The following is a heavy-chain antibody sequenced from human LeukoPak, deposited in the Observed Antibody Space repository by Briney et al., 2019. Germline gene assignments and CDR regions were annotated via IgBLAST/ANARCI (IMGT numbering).Heavy chain of an antibody. CDR3: ARAEYCYYCGMDV. V-gene: IGHV3-74*01. CDR2: INSDGSST. Sequence: PGGSLRLSCAASGFTFSSYWMHWVRQAPGKGLVWVSRINSDGSSTSYADSVKGRFTISRDNAKNSLYLQMNSLRAEDTAVYYCARAEYCYYCGMDVWGQGTTVIVSS. D-gene: IGHD2/OR15-2a*01. CDR1: GFTFSSYW. J-gene: IGHJ6*02.